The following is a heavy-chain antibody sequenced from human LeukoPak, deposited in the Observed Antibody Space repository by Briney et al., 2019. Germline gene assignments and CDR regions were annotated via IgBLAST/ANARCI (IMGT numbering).Heavy chain of an antibody. J-gene: IGHJ5*02. V-gene: IGHV1-18*04. CDR3: ARVNSGVATRFDP. Sequence: VASVKVSCKASGYTFTGYYMHWVRQAPGQGLEWMGWISAYNGNTNYAQKLQGRVTMTTDTSTSTAYMELRSLRSDDTAVYYCARVNSGVATRFDPWGQGTLVTVSS. CDR2: ISAYNGNT. CDR1: GYTFTGYY. D-gene: IGHD5-12*01.